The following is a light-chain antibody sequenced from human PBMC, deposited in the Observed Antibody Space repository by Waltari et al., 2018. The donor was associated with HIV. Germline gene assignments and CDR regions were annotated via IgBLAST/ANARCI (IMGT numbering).Light chain of an antibody. CDR2: QDD. V-gene: IGLV3-1*01. J-gene: IGLJ3*02. CDR3: QAWASGTRVV. Sequence: ELTQPPSVSVSPGQTASITCSGDNLGDKYACWYRQKPGQSPVLIIYQDDKGPSGIPGRISGSNSGNTATLTISGTQPVDEADYYCQAWASGTRVVFGGGTKLTVL. CDR1: NLGDKY.